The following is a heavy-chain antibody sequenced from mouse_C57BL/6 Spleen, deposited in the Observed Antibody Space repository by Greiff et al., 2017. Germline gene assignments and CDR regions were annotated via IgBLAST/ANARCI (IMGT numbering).Heavy chain of an antibody. J-gene: IGHJ1*03. CDR2: INPNNGGT. D-gene: IGHD1-1*01. Sequence: DVKLVESGPELVKPGASVKIPCKASGYTFTDYNMDWVKQSHGKSLEWIGDINPNNGGTIYNQKFKGKATLTVDKSSSTAYMELRSLTSEDTAVYYCARTPYYGSSPWYFDVWGTGTTVTVSS. V-gene: IGHV1-18*01. CDR3: ARTPYYGSSPWYFDV. CDR1: GYTFTDYN.